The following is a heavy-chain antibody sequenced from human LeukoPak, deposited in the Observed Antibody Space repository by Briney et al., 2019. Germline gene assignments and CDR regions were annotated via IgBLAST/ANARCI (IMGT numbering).Heavy chain of an antibody. Sequence: GGSLRLSCAASGFTFSGSAIHWVRQSFGKGLEWIGHIYKEKNSYATASAYAVSVEGRFTVSRDDSKNMAFLQMSGLKTEDTALYFCTRDSGTYNWLDPWGQGTLVTVSS. CDR2: IYKEKNSYAT. CDR1: GFTFSGSA. CDR3: TRDSGTYNWLDP. D-gene: IGHD1-26*01. J-gene: IGHJ5*02. V-gene: IGHV3-73*01.